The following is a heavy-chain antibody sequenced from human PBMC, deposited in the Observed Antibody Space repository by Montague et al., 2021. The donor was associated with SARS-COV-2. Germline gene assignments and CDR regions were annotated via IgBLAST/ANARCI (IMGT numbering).Heavy chain of an antibody. Sequence: SETLSLTCTVSGGSVSRISSHWGWIRQPPGKGLEYIGSFYYAGGTQYNPSLKSRATISVDTSNDQFSLKMTSVTAADTAVYFCARLYGSSLDYWGQGTLVTVSS. D-gene: IGHD4-17*01. CDR3: ARLYGSSLDY. J-gene: IGHJ4*02. CDR2: FYYAGGT. CDR1: GGSVSRISSH. V-gene: IGHV4-39*01.